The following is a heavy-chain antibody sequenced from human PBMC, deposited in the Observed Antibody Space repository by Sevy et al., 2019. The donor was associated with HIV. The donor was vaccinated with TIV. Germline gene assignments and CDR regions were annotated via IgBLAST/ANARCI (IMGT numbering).Heavy chain of an antibody. V-gene: IGHV1-24*01. CDR1: GKSLTEFS. CDR2: FDPEDGER. Sequence: ASVKVSCKGSGKSLTEFSMHWVRQAPGKGLEWMGSFDPEDGERIYAQKLQGRLTMTEDTSTDTAYMELRRLRSEDTAVYYCATTKDYYETSGSPSDYWGQGTLVTVSS. D-gene: IGHD3-22*01. CDR3: ATTKDYYETSGSPSDY. J-gene: IGHJ4*02.